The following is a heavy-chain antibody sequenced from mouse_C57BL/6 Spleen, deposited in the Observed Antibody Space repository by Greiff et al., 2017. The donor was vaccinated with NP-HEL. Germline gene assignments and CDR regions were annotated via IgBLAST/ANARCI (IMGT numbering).Heavy chain of an antibody. CDR1: GYTFTSYW. D-gene: IGHD1-1*01. CDR3: ARRGVSSFYAMDY. J-gene: IGHJ4*01. CDR2: IDPSDSET. V-gene: IGHV1-52*01. Sequence: QVQLQQPGAELVRPGSSVKLSCKASGYTFTSYWMHWVKQRPIQGLEWIGNIDPSDSETHYNQKFKDKATLTVDKSSSTAYMQLSSLTSEDSAVYYCARRGVSSFYAMDYWGQGTSVTVSS.